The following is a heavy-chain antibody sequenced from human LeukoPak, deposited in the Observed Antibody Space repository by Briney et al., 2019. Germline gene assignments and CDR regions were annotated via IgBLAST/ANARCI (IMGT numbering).Heavy chain of an antibody. Sequence: PGGPLRLSCAASGFTFSSYAMHWVRRAPGKGLEWVAVISYDGSNKYYADSVKGRFTISRDNSKNTLYLQMNSLRAEDTAVYYCARDQSSYYDSSGYDYWGQGTLVTVSS. D-gene: IGHD3-22*01. V-gene: IGHV3-30-3*01. CDR2: ISYDGSNK. CDR1: GFTFSSYA. CDR3: ARDQSSYYDSSGYDY. J-gene: IGHJ4*02.